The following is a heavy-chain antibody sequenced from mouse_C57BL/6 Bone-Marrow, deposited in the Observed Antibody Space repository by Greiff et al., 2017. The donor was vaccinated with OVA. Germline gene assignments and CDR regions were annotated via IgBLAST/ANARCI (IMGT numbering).Heavy chain of an antibody. J-gene: IGHJ2*01. CDR3: ARCGSSPFDY. V-gene: IGHV1-78*01. Sequence: VQLQESDAELVKPGASVKISCKASGYTFTDYTIHWMKQRPEQGLEWIGYIYPRDGSTKYNEKFKGKATLTADKSSSTAYMQLNSLTSGDSAVCFCARCGSSPFDYWGQGTTLTVSS. CDR2: IYPRDGST. D-gene: IGHD1-1*01. CDR1: GYTFTDYT.